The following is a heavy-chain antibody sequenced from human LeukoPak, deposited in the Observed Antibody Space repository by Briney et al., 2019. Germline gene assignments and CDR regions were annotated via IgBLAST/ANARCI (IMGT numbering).Heavy chain of an antibody. V-gene: IGHV4-61*02. Sequence: SETLSLTCTVSGGSISSGTYYWTWIRQPAGKGLGWIGRIYTTGSTNYNPSLKSRVTMSTDTSKNQFSLKLSSVTAADTAVYYCARVMTGGYYNCWGQGTLVTVSS. J-gene: IGHJ4*02. CDR3: ARVMTGGYYNC. D-gene: IGHD3-22*01. CDR1: GGSISSGTYY. CDR2: IYTTGST.